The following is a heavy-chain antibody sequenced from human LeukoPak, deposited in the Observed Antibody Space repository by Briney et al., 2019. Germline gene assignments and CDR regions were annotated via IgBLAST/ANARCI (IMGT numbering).Heavy chain of an antibody. CDR1: GFTFSSYW. Sequence: GGSLRLSCAASGFTFSSYWMHWVRQVPGKGLEWVSVIYRGGSTYYADSVKGRFTISRHNSRDTMYLQMNSLRTDDTAVYYCATTLRGGKFDYWGQGTLVTVSS. D-gene: IGHD4-23*01. J-gene: IGHJ4*02. V-gene: IGHV3-53*04. CDR2: IYRGGST. CDR3: ATTLRGGKFDY.